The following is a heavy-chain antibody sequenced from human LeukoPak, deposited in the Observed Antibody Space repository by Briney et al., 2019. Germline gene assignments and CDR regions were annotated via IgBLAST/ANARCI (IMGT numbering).Heavy chain of an antibody. CDR1: AASFSSGDFS. CDR2: IYRSGAT. Sequence: PSQTLSLTCAFSAASFSSGDFSWSWIRQPPGKGLVWIGYIYRSGATYYNPSLKSRVTMSVDRSKNQFSLKLSSVTAADTAVYYCARGLGVRGVILTYFDSWGQGTLVTVSS. CDR3: ARGLGVRGVILTYFDS. J-gene: IGHJ4*02. D-gene: IGHD3-10*01. V-gene: IGHV4-30-2*01.